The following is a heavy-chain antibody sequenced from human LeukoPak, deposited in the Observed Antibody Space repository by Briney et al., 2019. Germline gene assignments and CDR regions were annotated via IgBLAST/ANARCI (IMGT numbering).Heavy chain of an antibody. CDR3: AFYCSSSSCYDADFDY. D-gene: IGHD2-2*01. CDR1: GYIFTSYG. CDR2: ISAYNGNT. Sequence: GASVKVSCKASGYIFTSYGISWVRQAPGQGLEWMGWISAYNGNTHYAQKLQGRVTMTTDTSTSTAYMELRSLRSDDTAVYYCAFYCSSSSCYDADFDYWGQGTRVTVSS. V-gene: IGHV1-18*04. J-gene: IGHJ4*02.